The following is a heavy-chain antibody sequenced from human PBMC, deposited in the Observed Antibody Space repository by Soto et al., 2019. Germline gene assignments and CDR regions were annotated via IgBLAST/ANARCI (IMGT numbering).Heavy chain of an antibody. CDR1: GGSISSYY. J-gene: IGHJ6*02. CDR3: ARHVPYCSDTSHCAYGMDV. CDR2: IYYGGST. D-gene: IGHD2-2*01. V-gene: IGHV4-59*08. Sequence: SETLSLTCTVSGGSISSYYWSWIRQPPGKGLEWIGYIYYGGSTNYNPSLKSRVTISVDTSKNQFSLKLSSVTAADTAVYYCARHVPYCSDTSHCAYGMDVWGQGTTVTVSS.